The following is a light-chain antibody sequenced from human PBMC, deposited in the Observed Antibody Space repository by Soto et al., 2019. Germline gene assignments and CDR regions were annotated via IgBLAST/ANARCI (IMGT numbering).Light chain of an antibody. CDR3: QQRSNWPRFT. CDR1: QSVSSY. CDR2: DAS. V-gene: IGKV3-11*01. Sequence: EIVLTQSPATLSLSPGERATLSCRASQSVSSYLAWYQQKPGQAPRLLIYDASNRATGIPARFSGSGSGTDFTLTISSLEPEDFAGYYCQQRSNWPRFTFVPGTKVDIK. J-gene: IGKJ3*01.